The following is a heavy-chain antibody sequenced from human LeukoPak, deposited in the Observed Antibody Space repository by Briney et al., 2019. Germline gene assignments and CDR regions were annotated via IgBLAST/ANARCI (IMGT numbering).Heavy chain of an antibody. CDR2: ISSSSRTI. CDR1: GFTFSIYA. Sequence: GGSLRLSCAASGFTFSIYAMNWVRQAPGRGLEWVSYISSSSRTIHYADSMKGRFTISRDNAKNSLYLQMNSLRDEDTAVYYCARVDWMIGAFDIWGQGTMVTLSA. D-gene: IGHD3-22*01. CDR3: ARVDWMIGAFDI. V-gene: IGHV3-48*02. J-gene: IGHJ3*02.